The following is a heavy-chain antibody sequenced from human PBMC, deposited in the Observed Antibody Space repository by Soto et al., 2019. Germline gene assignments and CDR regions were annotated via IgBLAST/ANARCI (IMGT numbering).Heavy chain of an antibody. CDR2: ISAYNGNT. D-gene: IGHD3-22*01. J-gene: IGHJ6*02. CDR3: ARTYYFHSSGDFRAPVHGMDV. V-gene: IGHV1-18*01. Sequence: KGLEWMGWISAYNGNTNYAQKLQGRVTMTTDTSTSTAYMELRSLRSDDTAVYYCARTYYFHSSGDFRAPVHGMDVWRQGTTVTVS.